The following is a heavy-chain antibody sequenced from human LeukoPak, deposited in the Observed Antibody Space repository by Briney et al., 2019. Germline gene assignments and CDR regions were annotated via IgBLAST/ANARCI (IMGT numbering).Heavy chain of an antibody. Sequence: PSETLSLTCTVSGGSISSYYWSWIRQPPGKGLEWIGYIYYSGSTNYNPSLESRVTISVDTSKNQFSLKLSSVTAADTAVYYCARHIVVVPAAISPNWFDPWGQGTLVTVSS. J-gene: IGHJ5*02. CDR1: GGSISSYY. V-gene: IGHV4-59*08. CDR3: ARHIVVVPAAISPNWFDP. CDR2: IYYSGST. D-gene: IGHD2-2*02.